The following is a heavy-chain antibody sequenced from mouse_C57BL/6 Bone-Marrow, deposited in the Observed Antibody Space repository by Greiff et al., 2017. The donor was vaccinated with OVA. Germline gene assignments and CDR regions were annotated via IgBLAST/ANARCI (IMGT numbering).Heavy chain of an antibody. V-gene: IGHV1-64*01. D-gene: IGHD2-4*01. Sequence: QVQLQQPGAELVKPGASVKLSCKASGYTFTSYWMHWVKQRPGQGLEWIGMIHPNSGSTNYNEKLKSKATLTVDKSSSTAYMQLSSLTSEDSAVYYCARWNYDYDKGYYFDYWGQGTTLTVSS. CDR3: ARWNYDYDKGYYFDY. J-gene: IGHJ2*01. CDR1: GYTFTSYW. CDR2: IHPNSGST.